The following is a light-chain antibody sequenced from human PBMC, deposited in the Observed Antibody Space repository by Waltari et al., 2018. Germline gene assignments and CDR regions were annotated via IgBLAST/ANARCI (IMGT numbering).Light chain of an antibody. CDR2: EVS. V-gene: IGLV2-8*01. CDR1: SSDVGAYNN. J-gene: IGLJ2*01. CDR3: SSYGGSNTVV. Sequence: QSALTQPPSASGSPGQSVTISCTGTSSDVGAYNNLSWYQQHPGKAPKLMISEVSKRPSGVPDRFSGSKSGNTASLTVSGLQSEDEADYYCSSYGGSNTVVFGGGTKLTVL.